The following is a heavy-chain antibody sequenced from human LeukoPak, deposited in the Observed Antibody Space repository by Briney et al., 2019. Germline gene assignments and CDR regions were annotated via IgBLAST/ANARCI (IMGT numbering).Heavy chain of an antibody. V-gene: IGHV1-18*01. J-gene: IGHJ4*02. D-gene: IGHD3-10*01. Sequence: GASVKVSCKASGYTFTSYGISWVRQAPGQGLEWMGWISAYNGNTNYAQKLQGRVTMTTDTSTSTAYMELRSLRSDDTAVYYCAREMDYGSGSYYYYFDYWGQGTLVTVSP. CDR2: ISAYNGNT. CDR1: GYTFTSYG. CDR3: AREMDYGSGSYYYYFDY.